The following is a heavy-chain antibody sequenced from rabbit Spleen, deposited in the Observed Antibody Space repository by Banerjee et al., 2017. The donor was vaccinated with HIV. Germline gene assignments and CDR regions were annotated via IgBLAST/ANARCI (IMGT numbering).Heavy chain of an antibody. CDR1: GFSFSNNYV. Sequence: QEQLEESGGDLVKHGASLTLTCTASGFSFSNNYVMCWVRQAPGKGLEWIACISAGSSDRIYYANWAKGRFTISKTSSTTVTLQMTSLTAADTATYFCARDTGSSFSSYGMDLWGQGTLVTVS. J-gene: IGHJ6*01. D-gene: IGHD8-1*01. V-gene: IGHV1S45*01. CDR3: ARDTGSSFSSYGMDL. CDR2: ISAGSSDRI.